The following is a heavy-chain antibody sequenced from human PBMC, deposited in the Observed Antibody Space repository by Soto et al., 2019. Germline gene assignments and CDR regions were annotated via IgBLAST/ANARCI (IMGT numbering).Heavy chain of an antibody. D-gene: IGHD1-26*01. CDR3: AREIYIVGANAEYFQH. Sequence: QVQLVQSGAEVKKPGASVKVSCKASGYTFTSYAMHWVRQAPGQRLEWMGWINAGNGNTKYSQKFQGRVTITRDTSASTAYMELSSLRSEDTAVYYCAREIYIVGANAEYFQHWGQGTLVTVSS. CDR2: INAGNGNT. CDR1: GYTFTSYA. J-gene: IGHJ1*01. V-gene: IGHV1-3*01.